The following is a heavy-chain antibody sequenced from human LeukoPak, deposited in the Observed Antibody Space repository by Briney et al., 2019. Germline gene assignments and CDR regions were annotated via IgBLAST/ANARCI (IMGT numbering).Heavy chain of an antibody. CDR2: ILSDGSKE. CDR3: ARRDFWSGPTFDY. V-gene: IGHV3-33*01. Sequence: GGSLRLSCAASGFTFSSYGMHWVRQAPGKGLEWVAVILSDGSKEFYTDSVKGRFTISRDNSKNTLYLQMNSLRAEDTAVYYCARRDFWSGPTFDYWGQGTQVTVSS. CDR1: GFTFSSYG. J-gene: IGHJ4*02. D-gene: IGHD3-3*01.